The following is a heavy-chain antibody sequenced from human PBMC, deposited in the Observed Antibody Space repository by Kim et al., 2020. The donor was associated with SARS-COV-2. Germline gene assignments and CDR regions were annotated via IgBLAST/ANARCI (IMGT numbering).Heavy chain of an antibody. CDR3: AKHSSGYSFFGY. CDR2: ISYDGSNK. D-gene: IGHD3-22*01. V-gene: IGHV3-30*18. CDR1: GFTFSSYG. Sequence: GGSLRLSCAASGFTFSSYGMHWVRQAPGKGLEWVAVISYDGSNKYYADSVKGRFTISRDNSKNTLYLQMNSLRAEDTAVYYCAKHSSGYSFFGYCGQGTLVTVSS. J-gene: IGHJ4*02.